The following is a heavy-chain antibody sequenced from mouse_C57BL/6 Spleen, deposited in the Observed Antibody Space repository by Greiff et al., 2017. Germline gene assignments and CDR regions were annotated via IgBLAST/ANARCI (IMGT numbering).Heavy chain of an antibody. CDR2: ISYSGST. CDR3: AREAYYCDY. V-gene: IGHV3-1*01. CDR1: GYSITSGYD. J-gene: IGHJ2*01. Sequence: DVQLQESGPGMVKPSQSLSLTCTVTGYSITSGYDWHWIRHFPGNKLEWMGYISYSGSTNYNPSLKSRISITHDTSKNHFFLKLTSVTTEDTATYYCAREAYYCDYWGQGTTLTVSS.